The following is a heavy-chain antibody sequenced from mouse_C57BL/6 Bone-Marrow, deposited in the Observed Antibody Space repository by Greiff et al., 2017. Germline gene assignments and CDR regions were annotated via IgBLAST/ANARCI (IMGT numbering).Heavy chain of an antibody. CDR1: GYTFTGYE. CDR3: TREGFYGSSLFAY. CDR2: IDPETGGT. Sequence: QVQLQQSGAELVRPGASVTLSCKASGYTFTGYEMHWVKQTPVHGLEWIGAIDPETGGTAYNQKFKGKAILTADKSSSTAYMELRSLTSEDSAVYYCTREGFYGSSLFAYWGQGTLVTVSA. J-gene: IGHJ3*01. V-gene: IGHV1-15*01. D-gene: IGHD1-1*01.